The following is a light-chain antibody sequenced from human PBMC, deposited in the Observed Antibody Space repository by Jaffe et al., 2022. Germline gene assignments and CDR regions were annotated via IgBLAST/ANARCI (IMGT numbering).Light chain of an antibody. V-gene: IGKV1-NL1*01. J-gene: IGKJ5*01. Sequence: DIQMTQSPSSLSASVGDRVTITCRASKGIINSVAWYQQKPGKAPKLLVYDASRLGSGVPSRFSGSGSGTDYTLTISSLQPEDFATFYCQQYYSSPTTFGQGTRLEIK. CDR3: QQYYSSPTT. CDR2: DAS. CDR1: KGIINS.